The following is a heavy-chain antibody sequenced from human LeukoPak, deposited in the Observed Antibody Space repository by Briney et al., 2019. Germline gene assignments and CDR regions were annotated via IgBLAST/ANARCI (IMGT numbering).Heavy chain of an antibody. CDR2: IYSSGST. D-gene: IGHD3-16*02. J-gene: IGHJ5*02. Sequence: TSETLSLTCRVSGVSISSGSNYWGWIRQPPGKTLEWIGSIYSSGSTYYNSSLKSRVTISVDTSKNQFSLKLSSVTAADTAVYYCARARYDYVRGSYRNNWFDPWGQGTLVTVSS. V-gene: IGHV4-39*07. CDR1: GVSISSGSNY. CDR3: ARARYDYVRGSYRNNWFDP.